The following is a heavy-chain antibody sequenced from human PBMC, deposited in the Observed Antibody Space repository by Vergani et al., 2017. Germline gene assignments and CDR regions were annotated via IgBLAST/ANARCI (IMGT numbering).Heavy chain of an antibody. Sequence: QLQLQESGPGLVKPSETLPLTCTVSGGSISSSSYYWGWIRQPPGKGLEWIGSIYYSGSTYYNPSLKSRVTISVDTSKNQFSLKLSSVTAADTAVYYCARQRVGALELDYWGQGTLVTVSS. CDR2: IYYSGST. CDR1: GGSISSSSYY. D-gene: IGHD1-26*01. CDR3: ARQRVGALELDY. V-gene: IGHV4-39*01. J-gene: IGHJ4*02.